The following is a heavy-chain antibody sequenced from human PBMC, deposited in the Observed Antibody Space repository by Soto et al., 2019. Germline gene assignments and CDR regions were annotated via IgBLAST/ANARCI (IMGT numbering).Heavy chain of an antibody. J-gene: IGHJ5*02. Sequence: ESGGGVVQPGRSLRLSCAASAFSFSSYGMHWVRQAPGKGLEWVAGILYDGSSTYYADSVMGRFTISRDNSKNTLYLEMSSLTAEDTAVYYCASADDTRRGSFFAPWGQGTLVSVSS. CDR1: AFSFSSYG. CDR2: ILYDGSST. V-gene: IGHV3-33*01. D-gene: IGHD3-22*01. CDR3: ASADDTRRGSFFAP.